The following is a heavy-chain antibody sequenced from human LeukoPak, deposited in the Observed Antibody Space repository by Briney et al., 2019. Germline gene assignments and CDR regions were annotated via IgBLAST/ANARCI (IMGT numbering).Heavy chain of an antibody. D-gene: IGHD1-7*01. CDR1: GFTFGDYA. CDR3: ARDPGTTYYYYYYMDV. V-gene: IGHV3-74*01. Sequence: GGSLRLSCTTSGFTFGDYAVSWVRQAPGKGLVWVSRINTDGSSTSYADSVKGRFTISRDNAKSTLYLQMNSLRAEDTVVYYCARDPGTTYYYYYYMDVWGKGTTVTVSS. CDR2: INTDGSST. J-gene: IGHJ6*03.